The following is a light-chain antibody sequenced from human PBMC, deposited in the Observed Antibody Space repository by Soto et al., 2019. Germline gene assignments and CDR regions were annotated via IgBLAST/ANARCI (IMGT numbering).Light chain of an antibody. Sequence: QSVLTQPASVSGSPGQSITISCTGTSSVAGSYNLVSWYQQHPGKAHKLMIYEGSKRPSGVSNRFSGSKSGNTASLTISGLQAEDEADYYCCSYAGSSTYVFGTGTKVTVL. CDR1: SSVAGSYNL. V-gene: IGLV2-23*01. J-gene: IGLJ1*01. CDR3: CSYAGSSTYV. CDR2: EGS.